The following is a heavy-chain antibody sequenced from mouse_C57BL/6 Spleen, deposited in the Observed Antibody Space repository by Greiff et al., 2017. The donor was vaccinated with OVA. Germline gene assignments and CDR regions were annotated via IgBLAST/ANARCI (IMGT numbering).Heavy chain of an antibody. CDR3: APRDYFDWYFDV. CDR2: IHPNSGST. CDR1: GYTFTSYW. D-gene: IGHD1-1*01. V-gene: IGHV1-64*01. Sequence: QVQLQQPGAELVKPGASVKLSCKASGYTFTSYWMHWVKQRPGQGLEWIGMIHPNSGSTNYNEKFKSKATLTVDKSSSTAYMQLSSLTSEDSAVYYCAPRDYFDWYFDVWGTGTTVTVSS. J-gene: IGHJ1*03.